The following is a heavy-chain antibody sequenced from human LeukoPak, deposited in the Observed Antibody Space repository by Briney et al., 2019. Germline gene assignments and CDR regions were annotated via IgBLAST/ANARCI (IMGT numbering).Heavy chain of an antibody. Sequence: PSETLSLTCTVSGGSISSYYWSWIRQPPGKGLEWIGYIYYSGSTNYSPSLKSRVTISVDTSKNQFSLKLSSVTAADTAVYYCARVAPQRYFDYWGQGTLVTVSS. CDR2: IYYSGST. J-gene: IGHJ4*02. D-gene: IGHD5-12*01. V-gene: IGHV4-59*01. CDR3: ARVAPQRYFDY. CDR1: GGSISSYY.